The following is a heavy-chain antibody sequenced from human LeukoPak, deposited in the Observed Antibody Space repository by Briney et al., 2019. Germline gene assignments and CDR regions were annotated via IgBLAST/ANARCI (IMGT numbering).Heavy chain of an antibody. J-gene: IGHJ4*02. D-gene: IGHD2-2*01. Sequence: GGSLRLSCAASGFTFSNYWMSWVRQAPGKGLEFMANIKEAGSEKYYVDSVKGRFTISRDNDKNLVHLQMNSLRAEDTAKYYCAKYSQLLSGYYFDFWGQGTLVTVSS. CDR3: AKYSQLLSGYYFDF. CDR1: GFTFSNYW. V-gene: IGHV3-7*03. CDR2: IKEAGSEK.